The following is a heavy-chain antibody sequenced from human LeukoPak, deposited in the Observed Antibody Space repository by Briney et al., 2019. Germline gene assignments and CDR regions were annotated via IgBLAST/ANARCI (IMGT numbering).Heavy chain of an antibody. CDR1: GGSISSGDYY. CDR3: AGDIVVVPAAISSYYYYMDV. J-gene: IGHJ6*03. CDR2: IYYSGST. Sequence: SETLSLTCTVSGGSISSGDYYWSWIRQPPGKGLEWIGYIYYSGSTYYNPSLKSRVTISVDTSKNQFSLKLSSVTAADTAVYYCAGDIVVVPAAISSYYYYMDVWGKGTTATVSS. V-gene: IGHV4-30-4*08. D-gene: IGHD2-2*01.